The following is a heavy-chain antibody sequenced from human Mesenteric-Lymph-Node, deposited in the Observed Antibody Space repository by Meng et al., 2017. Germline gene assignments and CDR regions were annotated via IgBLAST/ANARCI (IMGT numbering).Heavy chain of an antibody. CDR1: GFTFSSYS. CDR2: ISSSSSYI. J-gene: IGHJ4*02. CDR3: ARGGGGYYDSSGYYGFDY. V-gene: IGHV3-21*01. Sequence: GESLKISCAASGFTFSSYSMNWVRQAPGKGLEWVSSISSSSSYIYYADSVKGRFTISRDNAKNSLYLQMNSLRAEDTAVYYCARGGGGYYDSSGYYGFDYWGQGTLVTVSS. D-gene: IGHD3-22*01.